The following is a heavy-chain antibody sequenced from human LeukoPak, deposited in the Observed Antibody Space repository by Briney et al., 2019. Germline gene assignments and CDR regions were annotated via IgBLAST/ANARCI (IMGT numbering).Heavy chain of an antibody. J-gene: IGHJ4*02. D-gene: IGHD6-13*01. CDR2: ISYDGSNK. Sequence: PGGSLRLSCAASGFTFSSYAMHWVRQAPGKGLEWVAVISYDGSNKYYADSVKGRFTISRDNSKNTLYLQMNSLRAEGTVVYYCARGYSSSWYYFDYWGQGTLVTVSS. CDR1: GFTFSSYA. CDR3: ARGYSSSWYYFDY. V-gene: IGHV3-30-3*01.